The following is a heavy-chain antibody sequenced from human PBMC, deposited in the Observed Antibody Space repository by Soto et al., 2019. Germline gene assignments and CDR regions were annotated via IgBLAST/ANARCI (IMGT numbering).Heavy chain of an antibody. V-gene: IGHV3-30*18. Sequence: QVQLVESGGGVVQSGRSLRLSCAASGFTFSSYGMHWVRQAPGKGLEWVAVISYDGSNKYYADSVKGRFTISRDNSKNTLYLQMNSLRAEDTAVYYCAKDLVVGATNDYWGQGTLVTVSS. J-gene: IGHJ4*02. CDR2: ISYDGSNK. CDR1: GFTFSSYG. CDR3: AKDLVVGATNDY. D-gene: IGHD1-26*01.